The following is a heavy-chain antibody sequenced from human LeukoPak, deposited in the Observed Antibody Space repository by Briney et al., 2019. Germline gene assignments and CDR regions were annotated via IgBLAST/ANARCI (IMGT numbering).Heavy chain of an antibody. CDR1: GGSFSGYY. V-gene: IGHV4-34*01. D-gene: IGHD6-13*01. J-gene: IGHJ4*02. CDR2: IYYSGDT. Sequence: SETLSLTCAVYGGSFSGYYWGWIRQPPGKGLEWIGCIYYSGDTYYNPSLKTRVTLSVDTSKNQFSLKLNSVTATDTAVYYCASTPHSSGWYIAPYWGQGTLVSVSS. CDR3: ASTPHSSGWYIAPY.